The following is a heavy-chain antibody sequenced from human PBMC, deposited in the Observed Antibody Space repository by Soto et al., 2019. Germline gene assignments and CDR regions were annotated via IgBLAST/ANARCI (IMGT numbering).Heavy chain of an antibody. D-gene: IGHD3-22*01. CDR1: GGSISSYY. J-gene: IGHJ3*02. CDR3: ARDRIGEHAVPDDYDSSGLDRNAFDR. CDR2: IYYSGST. Sequence: SETLSLTCTVSGGSISSYYWSWIRQHPGKGLEWIGYIYYSGSTYYNPSLKSRVTISVDTSKNQFSLKLSSVTAADTAVYYCARDRIGEHAVPDDYDSSGLDRNAFDRRAQRTMVTVSS. V-gene: IGHV4-59*06.